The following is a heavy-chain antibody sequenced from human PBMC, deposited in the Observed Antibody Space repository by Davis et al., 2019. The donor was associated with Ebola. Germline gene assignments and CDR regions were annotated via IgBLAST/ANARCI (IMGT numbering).Heavy chain of an antibody. Sequence: AASVKVSCKASGYTFTGYYMHWVRQAPGQGLEWMGWINPNSGGTNYAQKFQGWVTMTRDTSISTAYMELSSLRSEDTAVYYCAREVVVVVAANNNWFDPWGQGTLVTVSS. D-gene: IGHD2-15*01. J-gene: IGHJ5*02. CDR3: AREVVVVVAANNNWFDP. V-gene: IGHV1-2*04. CDR2: INPNSGGT. CDR1: GYTFTGYY.